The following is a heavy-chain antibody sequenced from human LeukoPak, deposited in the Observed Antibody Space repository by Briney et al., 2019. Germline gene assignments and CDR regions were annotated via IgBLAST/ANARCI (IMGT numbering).Heavy chain of an antibody. CDR1: GFSFRNTW. J-gene: IGHJ4*02. CDR3: ARGLYSSSWYDFDY. V-gene: IGHV3-7*01. D-gene: IGHD6-13*01. Sequence: GGSLRLSCTASGFSFRNTWMSWVRQAPGKGLEWVANIKQDETEIYYADSVKGRFTISRDNAKNSLYLQMNSLRAEDTAVYYCARGLYSSSWYDFDYWGQGILVSVSS. CDR2: IKQDETEI.